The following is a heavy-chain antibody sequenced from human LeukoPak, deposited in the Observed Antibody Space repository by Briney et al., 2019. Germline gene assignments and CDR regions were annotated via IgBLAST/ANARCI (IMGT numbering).Heavy chain of an antibody. CDR2: ISKSGGTI. J-gene: IGHJ4*02. CDR1: GFTFSDYY. CDR3: ARDSPPPGYDY. V-gene: IGHV3-11*01. D-gene: IGHD6-13*01. Sequence: GGSLRLSCAASGFTFSDYYMSWIRQAPGKGLEWVSYISKSGGTIYYADSVKGRFTISRDNAKSSLYLQMNSLRAEDTAVYYCARDSPPPGYDYWGQGTLVTVSS.